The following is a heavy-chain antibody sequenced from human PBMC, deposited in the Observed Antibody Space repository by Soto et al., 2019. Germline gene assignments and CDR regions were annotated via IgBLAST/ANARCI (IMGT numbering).Heavy chain of an antibody. CDR1: GGSISSGGYY. V-gene: IGHV4-31*03. CDR2: IYYSGST. J-gene: IGHJ5*02. Sequence: QVQLQESGPGLVKPSQTLSLTCTVSGGSISSGGYYWSWIRQHPGKGLEWIGYIYYSGSTYYNPSLESRVTVSVDTSKNRFTRKLSSVTAADTAVYYCARDRSCGSSYNWFDPWGQGTLVTVSS. CDR3: ARDRSCGSSYNWFDP. D-gene: IGHD2-15*01.